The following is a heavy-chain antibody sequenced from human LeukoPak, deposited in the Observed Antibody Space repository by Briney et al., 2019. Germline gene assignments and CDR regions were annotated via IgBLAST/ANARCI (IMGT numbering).Heavy chain of an antibody. V-gene: IGHV1-18*01. CDR1: GYTFTSYG. CDR3: AHSSSSLTLDYYYMDV. CDR2: ICAYNGNT. D-gene: IGHD6-6*01. Sequence: ASAKVSCKASGYTFTSYGISWVRQAPGQGLEWMGWICAYNGNTNYAQKLQGRVTMTTDTSTSTAYMELRSLRSDDTAVYYCAHSSSSLTLDYYYMDVWGKGTTVTVSS. J-gene: IGHJ6*03.